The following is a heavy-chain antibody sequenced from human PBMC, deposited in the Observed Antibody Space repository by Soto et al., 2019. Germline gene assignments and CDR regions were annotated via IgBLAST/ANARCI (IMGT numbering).Heavy chain of an antibody. D-gene: IGHD3-3*01. CDR2: IIPIFGTA. J-gene: IGHJ4*02. V-gene: IGHV1-69*06. CDR3: ARALRGGGIITTNSAQIDY. CDR1: GGTFSSYA. Sequence: GASVKVSCKASGGTFSSYAISWVRQAPGQGLEWMGGIIPIFGTANYAQKFQGRVTITADKSTSTAYMELSSLRSEDTAVYYCARALRGGGIITTNSAQIDYWCQGTLVTVSS.